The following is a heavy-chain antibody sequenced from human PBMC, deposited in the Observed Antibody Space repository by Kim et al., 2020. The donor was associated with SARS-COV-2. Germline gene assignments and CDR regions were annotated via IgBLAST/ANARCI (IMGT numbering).Heavy chain of an antibody. CDR3: AKGEEGDSSGWFDY. CDR2: IWYDGSNK. D-gene: IGHD6-19*01. CDR1: GFTFSSYA. Sequence: GGSLRLSCAASGFTFSSYAMHWVRQAPGKGLEWVAVIWYDGSNKYYADSVKGRFTISRDNSKNTLYLQMNSLRAEDTAMYYCAKGEEGDSSGWFDYWGQG. J-gene: IGHJ4*02. V-gene: IGHV3-33*06.